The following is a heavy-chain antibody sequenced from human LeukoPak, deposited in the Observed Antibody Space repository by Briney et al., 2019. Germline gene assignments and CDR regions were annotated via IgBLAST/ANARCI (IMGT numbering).Heavy chain of an antibody. J-gene: IGHJ3*02. CDR2: ISGSGGST. V-gene: IGHV3-23*01. Sequence: GGSLRLSCAASGFTFRSYAMSWVRQAPGKGLEWVSAISGSGGSTYYADSVKGGFTISTDNSKNTLYLQMNSLRAEDTAVYYCAKVRGYSAYDYLAAFDIWGQGTMVTVSS. D-gene: IGHD5-12*01. CDR1: GFTFRSYA. CDR3: AKVRGYSAYDYLAAFDI.